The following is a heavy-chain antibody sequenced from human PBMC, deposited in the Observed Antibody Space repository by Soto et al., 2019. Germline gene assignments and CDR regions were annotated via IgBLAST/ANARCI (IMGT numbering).Heavy chain of an antibody. V-gene: IGHV4-4*02. D-gene: IGHD1-26*01. CDR1: GGSISSSNW. J-gene: IGHJ4*02. CDR3: ARRWGAGRVDY. Sequence: QVQLQESGPGLVKPSGTLSLTCAVSGGSISSSNWWSWVRQPPGKGMEWIGAIYHSGRTNYNSSLKRGVATSVAKPSTPFALKWSSVTAADTAVYYCARRWGAGRVDYWGQGTLVTVSS. CDR2: IYHSGRT.